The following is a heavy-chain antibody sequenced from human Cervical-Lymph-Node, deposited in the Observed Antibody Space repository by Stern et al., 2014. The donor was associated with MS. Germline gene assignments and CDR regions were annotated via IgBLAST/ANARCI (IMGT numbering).Heavy chain of an antibody. CDR2: IYYSESP. V-gene: IGHV4-39*01. Sequence: QLQLQESDPGLVKPSETLSLTCTVSGGSISSSSYYWGWIRQPPGKGLEWIGSIYYSESPSYTLPLKSRVPISVDPSKHQFPLKLSSVTAADTAVYYCARHASRDTIFGVVYFDYWGQGTLVTVSS. D-gene: IGHD3-3*01. CDR3: ARHASRDTIFGVVYFDY. J-gene: IGHJ4*02. CDR1: GGSISSSSYY.